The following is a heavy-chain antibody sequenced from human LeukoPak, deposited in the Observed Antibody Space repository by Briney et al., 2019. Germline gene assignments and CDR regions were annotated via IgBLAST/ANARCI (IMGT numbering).Heavy chain of an antibody. V-gene: IGHV3-23*01. D-gene: IGHD1-7*01. CDR2: ISGSGGST. J-gene: IGHJ4*02. Sequence: GGSLRLSCAASGFTFSSYAMSWVRQAPGKGLEWVSAISGSGGSTYYADSVKGRFTISRDNSKNTLYLQMNSLRAEDTAVYYCAKDKAPSNWNYFPKGFFDYWGQGTLVTVSS. CDR3: AKDKAPSNWNYFPKGFFDY. CDR1: GFTFSSYA.